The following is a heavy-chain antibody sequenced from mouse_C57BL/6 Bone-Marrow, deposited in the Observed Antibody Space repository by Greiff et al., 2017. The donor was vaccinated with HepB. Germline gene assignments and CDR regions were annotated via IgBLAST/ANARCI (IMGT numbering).Heavy chain of an antibody. Sequence: VQLVESGPGLVAPSQSLSITCTVSGFSLTSYGVSWVRQPPGKGLEWLGVICGDGGTNYHSALISSLSISKDNSKSQVFLKLNSMQTDDTATYYCAIITTVVSNAMDYWGQGTSVTVSS. J-gene: IGHJ4*01. CDR2: ICGDGGT. V-gene: IGHV2-3*01. CDR3: AIITTVVSNAMDY. D-gene: IGHD1-1*01. CDR1: GFSLTSYG.